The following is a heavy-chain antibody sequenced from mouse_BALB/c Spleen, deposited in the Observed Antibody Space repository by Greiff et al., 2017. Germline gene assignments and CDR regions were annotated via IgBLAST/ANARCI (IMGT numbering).Heavy chain of an antibody. V-gene: IGHV1-5*01. Sequence: VQLQQSGTVLARPGASVKMSCKASGYTFTSYWMHWVKQRPGQGLEWIGAIYPGNSDTSYNPKFKGKAKLTAGTSTSTAYMELSSLTNEDSAVYYCTRRDITTGDLDGWGAGTTVTVSS. J-gene: IGHJ1*01. CDR1: GYTFTSYW. D-gene: IGHD1-1*01. CDR3: TRRDITTGDLDG. CDR2: IYPGNSDT.